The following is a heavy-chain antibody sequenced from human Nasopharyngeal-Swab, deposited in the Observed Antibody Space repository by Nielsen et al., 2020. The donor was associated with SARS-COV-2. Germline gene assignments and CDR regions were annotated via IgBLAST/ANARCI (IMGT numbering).Heavy chain of an antibody. Sequence: WIRQPPGKGLEWIGSIYYSGSTYYNPSLKSRVTISVDTSKNRFSLKLSSVTAADTAVYYCASHRRGYSEDYGMDVWGQGTTVTVSS. D-gene: IGHD5-18*01. CDR2: IYYSGST. CDR3: ASHRRGYSEDYGMDV. V-gene: IGHV4-39*01. J-gene: IGHJ6*02.